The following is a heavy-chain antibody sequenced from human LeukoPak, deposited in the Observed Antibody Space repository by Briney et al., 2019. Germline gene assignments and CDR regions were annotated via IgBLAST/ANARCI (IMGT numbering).Heavy chain of an antibody. J-gene: IGHJ4*02. CDR3: AKADDYCSSTSCYFGFWSYYFDY. V-gene: IGHV3-9*01. CDR1: GFTFDDYA. Sequence: PRGSLRLSCAASGFTFDDYAMHWVRHAPGKGLEWVSGISWNSGSIGYADSVKGRFTISRDNAKNSLYLQMNSLRAEDTALYYCAKADDYCSSTSCYFGFWSYYFDYWGQGTLVTVSS. CDR2: ISWNSGSI. D-gene: IGHD2-2*01.